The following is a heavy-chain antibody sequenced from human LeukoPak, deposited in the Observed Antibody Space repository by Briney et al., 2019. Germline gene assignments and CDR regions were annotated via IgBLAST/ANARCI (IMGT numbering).Heavy chain of an antibody. V-gene: IGHV1-2*02. CDR2: INPNSGGT. Sequence: ASVKVSCKASGYTFTGYYMHWVRQAPGQGLGWMGWINPNSGGTNYAQKFQGRVTMTRDTSISTAYMELSRLRSDDTAVYYCARQGATNDAFDIWGQGTMVTVSS. CDR3: ARQGATNDAFDI. D-gene: IGHD1-26*01. CDR1: GYTFTGYY. J-gene: IGHJ3*02.